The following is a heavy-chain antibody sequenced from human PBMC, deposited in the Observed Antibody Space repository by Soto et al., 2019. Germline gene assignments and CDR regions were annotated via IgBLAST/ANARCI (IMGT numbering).Heavy chain of an antibody. CDR1: GFTFSSYS. J-gene: IGHJ3*02. Sequence: EVQLVESGGGLVKPGGSLRLSCAASGFTFSSYSMNWVRQAPGKGLEWVASISSSSSYIYYADSVKGRFTISRDNAKNSLYLQINSLRAEHTAVYYCARAFGELLFEAVDIWGQGTMVSVSS. D-gene: IGHD3-10*01. CDR3: ARAFGELLFEAVDI. V-gene: IGHV3-21*01. CDR2: ISSSSSYI.